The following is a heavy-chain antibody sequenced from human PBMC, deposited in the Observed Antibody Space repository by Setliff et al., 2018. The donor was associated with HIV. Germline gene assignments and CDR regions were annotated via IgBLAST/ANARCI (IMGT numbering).Heavy chain of an antibody. CDR2: IIPILGIA. Sequence: GASVKVSCKASGGTFSSYAISWVRQAPGQGLEWMGGIIPILGIANYAQKFQGRVTITTDESTSTAYMELSSLRSEDTAVYYCARDYYDSSGYIFFPRLPDYWGQGTLVTVSS. CDR3: ARDYYDSSGYIFFPRLPDY. D-gene: IGHD3-22*01. CDR1: GGTFSSYA. J-gene: IGHJ4*02. V-gene: IGHV1-69*10.